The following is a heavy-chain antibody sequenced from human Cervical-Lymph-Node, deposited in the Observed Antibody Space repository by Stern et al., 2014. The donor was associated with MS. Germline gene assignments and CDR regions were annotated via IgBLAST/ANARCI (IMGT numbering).Heavy chain of an antibody. V-gene: IGHV5-51*01. Sequence: QLVQSGAEVREPGESLKISCHGSGYNFATYWIGWVRQMPGKGLEWMGIIYPGDSDTRYSPSFQGQVTISADKSISTAYLQWRTLKASDTAIYYCARRSLGPPDTAMAYYYGMDVWGQGTTVTVSS. CDR1: GYNFATYW. CDR2: IYPGDSDT. CDR3: ARRSLGPPDTAMAYYYGMDV. D-gene: IGHD5-18*01. J-gene: IGHJ6*02.